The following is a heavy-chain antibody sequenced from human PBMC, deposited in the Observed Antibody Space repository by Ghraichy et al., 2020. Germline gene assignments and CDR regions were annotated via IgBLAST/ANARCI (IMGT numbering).Heavy chain of an antibody. CDR2: IRYDGSNK. J-gene: IGHJ4*02. Sequence: GGSLRLSCAASGFTFSSYGMHWVRQAPGKGLEWVAFIRYDGSNKYYADSVKGRFTISRDNSKNTLYLQMNSLRAEDTAVYYCAKPHDSSGYYSDYFDYWGQGTLVTFSS. V-gene: IGHV3-30*02. CDR1: GFTFSSYG. D-gene: IGHD3-22*01. CDR3: AKPHDSSGYYSDYFDY.